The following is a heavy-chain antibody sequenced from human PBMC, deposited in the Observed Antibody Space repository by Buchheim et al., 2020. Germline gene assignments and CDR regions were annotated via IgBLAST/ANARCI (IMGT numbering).Heavy chain of an antibody. J-gene: IGHJ6*02. V-gene: IGHV3-30*18. D-gene: IGHD3-3*01. CDR3: AKDEVEWWHGMDV. CDR2: ISYDGSHK. CDR1: GFTFRSYG. Sequence: QVQLVESGGGAVQAGRSLRLSCAASGFTFRSYGMHWVRQAPGKGLEWVAVISYDGSHKYYGDSVKGRFTISRDNSKKTLYLQMNSLRADDTAVYYCAKDEVEWWHGMDVWGQGTT.